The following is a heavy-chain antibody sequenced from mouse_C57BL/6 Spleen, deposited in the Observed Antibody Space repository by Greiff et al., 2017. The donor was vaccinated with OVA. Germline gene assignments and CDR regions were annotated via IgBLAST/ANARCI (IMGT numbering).Heavy chain of an antibody. CDR3: ARDDYEGD. V-gene: IGHV1-64*01. J-gene: IGHJ2*01. D-gene: IGHD2-4*01. CDR2: IHPNSGST. CDR1: GYTFTSYW. Sequence: VQLQQPGAELVKPGASVKLSCKASGYTFTSYWMHWVKQRPGPGLEWIGMIHPNSGSTNSNEKFTSKATLTVDKSSSTAYMQLSSLTSKDSAVYYCARDDYEGDWGQGTTLTVSS.